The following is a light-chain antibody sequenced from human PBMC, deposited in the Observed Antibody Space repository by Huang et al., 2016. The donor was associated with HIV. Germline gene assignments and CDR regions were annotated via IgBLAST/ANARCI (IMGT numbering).Light chain of an antibody. Sequence: EIVLTQSPATLSLSPGERATLSCRASQSIDDYLAWYQQKPGQPPRLLIYGATARATGVPGRFSGSGSGTDFTLTISSLEPEDFAIYYCQQRKNWPTFGQGTKVEIK. CDR2: GAT. CDR3: QQRKNWPT. V-gene: IGKV3-11*01. J-gene: IGKJ1*01. CDR1: QSIDDY.